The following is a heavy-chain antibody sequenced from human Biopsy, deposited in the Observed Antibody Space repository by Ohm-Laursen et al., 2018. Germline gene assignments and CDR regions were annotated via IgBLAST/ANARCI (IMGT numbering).Heavy chain of an antibody. CDR3: ARDYDTSGYYYVS. D-gene: IGHD3-22*01. Sequence: PGTLSFTCTVSGGPISNNNYYWGWIRQPPGKGLEWIGSIFYRGSTHYKPSLKSRVNISVDTSKNQFSLKLNSVTAADTAVYYCARDYDTSGYYYVSWGQGTLVTVSS. V-gene: IGHV4-39*01. J-gene: IGHJ5*02. CDR2: IFYRGST. CDR1: GGPISNNNYY.